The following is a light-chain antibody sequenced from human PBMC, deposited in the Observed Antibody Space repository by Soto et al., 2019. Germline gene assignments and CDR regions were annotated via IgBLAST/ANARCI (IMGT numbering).Light chain of an antibody. V-gene: IGKV3-15*01. Sequence: EIVMTQAPATLSVSPGERATLSCRASQSVFSNLAWYQQKPGQAPRLLIYGASSRATGISARFSGSGSGTAFTLSISSLQSEDFAVYYCQQYNNWPLTFGGGTKVEI. CDR2: GAS. CDR3: QQYNNWPLT. J-gene: IGKJ4*01. CDR1: QSVFSN.